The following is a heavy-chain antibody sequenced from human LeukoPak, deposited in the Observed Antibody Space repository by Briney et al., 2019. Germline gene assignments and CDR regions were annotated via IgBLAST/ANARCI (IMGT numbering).Heavy chain of an antibody. CDR3: ARGIGIAVAQWRVLFDY. D-gene: IGHD6-19*01. J-gene: IGHJ4*02. CDR2: IYYSGST. CDR1: GGSISSYY. Sequence: SETLSLTCTVSGGSISSYYWSWIRQPPGKGLEWIGYIYYSGSTNCNPSLKSRVTISVDTSKNQFSLKLSSVTAADTAVYYCARGIGIAVAQWRVLFDYWGQGTLVTVSS. V-gene: IGHV4-59*01.